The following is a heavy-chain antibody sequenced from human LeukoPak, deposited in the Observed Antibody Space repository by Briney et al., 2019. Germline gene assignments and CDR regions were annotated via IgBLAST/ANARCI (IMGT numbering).Heavy chain of an antibody. CDR1: GGSISSYY. CDR2: IYYSGST. Sequence: PSETLSLTCTVSGGSISSYYWSWIRQPPGKGLEWIGYIYYSGSTNYNPSLKSRVTISVDTSKNQFSLKLSSVTAADTAVYYCARLVSSSWYSDYFDYWGQGTLVTVSS. J-gene: IGHJ4*02. D-gene: IGHD6-13*01. V-gene: IGHV4-59*08. CDR3: ARLVSSSWYSDYFDY.